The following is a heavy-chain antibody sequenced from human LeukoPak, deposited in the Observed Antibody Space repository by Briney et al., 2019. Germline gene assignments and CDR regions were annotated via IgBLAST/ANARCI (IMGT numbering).Heavy chain of an antibody. CDR3: AKWAISDY. CDR1: GFTFSSYG. J-gene: IGHJ4*02. V-gene: IGHV3-30*18. D-gene: IGHD2-2*02. Sequence: PGGSLRLSCAASGFTFSSYGMHWVRQARGKGLEWVAVISYDGSNKYYADSVKGRFTISRDNSKNTLYLQMNSLRAEDTAVYYCAKWAISDYWGQGTLVTVSS. CDR2: ISYDGSNK.